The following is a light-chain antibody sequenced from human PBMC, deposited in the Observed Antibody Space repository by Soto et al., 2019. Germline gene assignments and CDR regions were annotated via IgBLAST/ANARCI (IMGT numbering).Light chain of an antibody. CDR1: TSDVGGYNF. CDR3: SSYTSSGTRV. V-gene: IGLV2-14*01. J-gene: IGLJ1*01. CDR2: EVS. Sequence: QSALTQPASVSGSPGQSITISCTGTTSDVGGYNFVSWYQLHPGKAPKLMIFEVSNRPSGVSHRFSGSKSGNTASLTISGLQAEDEDDYYCSSYTSSGTRVFGTGTKLTVL.